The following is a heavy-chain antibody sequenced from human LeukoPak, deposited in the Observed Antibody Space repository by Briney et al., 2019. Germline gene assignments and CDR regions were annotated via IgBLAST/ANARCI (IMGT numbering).Heavy chain of an antibody. Sequence: SETLSLTCTVSGGSISSYYWSWIRQPPGKGLEWIGYIYSSGSTYYNPSLKSRVTISMDTSKNQFSLTLASVTAADTAVYYCARESGYSGGPFDYWGQGTLVTVSS. CDR2: IYSSGST. CDR3: ARESGYSGGPFDY. D-gene: IGHD6-19*01. CDR1: GGSISSYY. V-gene: IGHV4-59*12. J-gene: IGHJ4*02.